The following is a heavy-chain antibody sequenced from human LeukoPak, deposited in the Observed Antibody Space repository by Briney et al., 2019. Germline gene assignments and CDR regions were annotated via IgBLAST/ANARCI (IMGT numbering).Heavy chain of an antibody. CDR2: IYYSGST. J-gene: IGHJ1*01. CDR1: RGSISSYY. Sequence: SETLSLTCTVSRGSISSYYWSWIRQPPGKGLEWIGYIYYSGSTNYNPSLKSRVTISVDTSKNQFSLKLRSVTAADTAVYYCAGIDYGDYVQHWGQGILVTVSS. V-gene: IGHV4-59*01. D-gene: IGHD4-17*01. CDR3: AGIDYGDYVQH.